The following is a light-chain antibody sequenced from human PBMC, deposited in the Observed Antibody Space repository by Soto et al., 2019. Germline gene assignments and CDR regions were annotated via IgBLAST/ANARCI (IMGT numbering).Light chain of an antibody. CDR3: QQYGSSPYT. Sequence: EIVLTQSPGTLSLSPGERVTLSCRASQSVSSIYLAWYQQKPGQAPRLLIYGASSRATGIPDRFSGSGSGTDFTLTINRLEPEDFAVYYCQQYGSSPYTFGQGTKLEIK. V-gene: IGKV3-20*01. CDR1: QSVSSIY. CDR2: GAS. J-gene: IGKJ2*01.